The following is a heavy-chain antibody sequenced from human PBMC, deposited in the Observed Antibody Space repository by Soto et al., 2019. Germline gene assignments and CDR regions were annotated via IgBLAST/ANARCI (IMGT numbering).Heavy chain of an antibody. J-gene: IGHJ4*02. CDR3: AKGEGSGIYWAGFDH. D-gene: IGHD1-26*01. Sequence: QVQLVESGGGVVQPGRSLRLSCAASGFTFSSYGMHWVRQAPGKGLEWVAVISYDGSNKYYADSVKGRFTISRDNSXXTLLLQLNSRRAEDTAVYYCAKGEGSGIYWAGFDHWGQGTLVTVSS. CDR2: ISYDGSNK. V-gene: IGHV3-30*18. CDR1: GFTFSSYG.